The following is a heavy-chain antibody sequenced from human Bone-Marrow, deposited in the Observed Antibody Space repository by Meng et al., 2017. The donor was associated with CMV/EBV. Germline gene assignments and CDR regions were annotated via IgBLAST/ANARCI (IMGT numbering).Heavy chain of an antibody. CDR2: INPNSGGT. V-gene: IGHV1-2*02. CDR3: ARLGYCSSTSCQDLDY. Sequence: ASVKVSCKASGYTFTGYYMHWVRQAPGQGLEWMGWINPNSGGTNYAQKFQGRVTMTRDTSISTAYMELSRLRSDDTAVYYCARLGYCSSTSCQDLDYWGHGTLVTVSS. D-gene: IGHD2-2*01. J-gene: IGHJ4*03. CDR1: GYTFTGYY.